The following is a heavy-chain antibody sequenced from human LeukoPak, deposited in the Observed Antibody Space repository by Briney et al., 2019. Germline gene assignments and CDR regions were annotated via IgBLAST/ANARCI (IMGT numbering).Heavy chain of an antibody. J-gene: IGHJ6*02. V-gene: IGHV3-23*01. CDR2: ISPDGKYI. CDR1: GFTFRSTV. Sequence: GGSLRLSCAASGFTFRSTVMTWVRQAPGKGLEWVSTISPDGKYIYYADSLRGRFTMSRDNSKNTLYLEMNSLRVEDTAVYYCTRDANHYGGMDVWGQGTTVTVSS. CDR3: TRDANHYGGMDV.